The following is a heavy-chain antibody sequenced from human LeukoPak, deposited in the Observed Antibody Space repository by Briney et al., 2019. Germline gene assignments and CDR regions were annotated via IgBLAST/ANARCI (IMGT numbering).Heavy chain of an antibody. Sequence: SETLSLTCTVSGGSISSYSWNWIRQPPGQGLEWLGYIYYSGSTNYSPSLKSRVTMSVDTSKNQFSLRLTSVTAADTAVYYCARANWETGNYGWFDSLGQGILVTVSS. CDR1: GGSISSYS. CDR3: ARANWETGNYGWFDS. V-gene: IGHV4-59*01. D-gene: IGHD1-1*01. J-gene: IGHJ5*01. CDR2: IYYSGST.